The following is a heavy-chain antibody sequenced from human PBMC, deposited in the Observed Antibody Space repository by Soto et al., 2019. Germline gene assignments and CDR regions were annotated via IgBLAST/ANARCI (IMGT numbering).Heavy chain of an antibody. V-gene: IGHV1-18*01. J-gene: IGHJ6*02. CDR3: ARVRYYDESSGYYYGMDV. Sequence: QVQLVQSGAEVKKPGASVKVSCKASGYTFTSYGISWVRQAPGQGLEWMGWISAYNGNTNYAQKLQGRVTMTTDTATSKAYMELRSLRSDDTAVYYCARVRYYDESSGYYYGMDVWGQGTTVTVSS. CDR2: ISAYNGNT. CDR1: GYTFTSYG. D-gene: IGHD3-22*01.